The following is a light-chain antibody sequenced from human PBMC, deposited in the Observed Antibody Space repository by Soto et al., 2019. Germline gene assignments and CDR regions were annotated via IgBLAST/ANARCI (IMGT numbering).Light chain of an antibody. CDR1: SNAVGAYNY. J-gene: IGLJ1*01. V-gene: IGLV2-14*03. CDR2: DVS. CDR3: TSYTSSRTYV. Sequence: QSVLTQPASVSGSPGQSITVSCTGTSNAVGAYNYVSWYQQHPGTAPKLMIYDVSNRPSGVSNRFSGSKSGNTASLTISGLQAEDEADYYCTSYTSSRTYVFGTGTKVTVL.